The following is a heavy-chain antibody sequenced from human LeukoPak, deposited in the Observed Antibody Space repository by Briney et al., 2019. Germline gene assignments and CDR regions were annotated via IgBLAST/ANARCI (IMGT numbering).Heavy chain of an antibody. Sequence: GSLRLSCAASGFTFSSYSMNWVRQAPGKGLEWVSSISSSSSYIYYADSVKGRFTISRDNAKNSLYLQMNSLRAEDTAVYYCARDRGYYGSGSYRPFDYWGQGTLVTVSS. CDR1: GFTFSSYS. D-gene: IGHD3-10*01. V-gene: IGHV3-21*01. J-gene: IGHJ4*02. CDR2: ISSSSSYI. CDR3: ARDRGYYGSGSYRPFDY.